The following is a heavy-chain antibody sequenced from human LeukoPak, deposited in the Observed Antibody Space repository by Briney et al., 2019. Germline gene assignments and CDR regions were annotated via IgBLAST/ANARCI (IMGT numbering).Heavy chain of an antibody. CDR3: ARGPAERITMIVVVTPRDAFDI. CDR1: GGTFISYA. V-gene: IGHV1-69*04. D-gene: IGHD3-22*01. J-gene: IGHJ3*02. CDR2: IIPILGIA. Sequence: SVKVSCKASGGTFISYAISWVRQAPAQGLEGMGRIIPILGIANNPQKLQGRVTITADKSTSTAYMELSSLRSEDTAVYYCARGPAERITMIVVVTPRDAFDIWGQGTMVTVSS.